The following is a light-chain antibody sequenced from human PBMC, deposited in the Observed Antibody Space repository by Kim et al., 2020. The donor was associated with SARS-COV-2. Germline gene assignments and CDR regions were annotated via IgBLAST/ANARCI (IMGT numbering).Light chain of an antibody. J-gene: IGLJ3*02. CDR2: GKK. Sequence: LGQTVSMTCQGDSRRNYYASWYQQKPRPAPVLVIYGKKNRPSGIPDRYSGSNSGNTASLTITGAQAEDEADYYCKSGDTSDDHLGVFGGGTQLTVL. V-gene: IGLV3-19*01. CDR3: KSGDTSDDHLGV. CDR1: SRRNYY.